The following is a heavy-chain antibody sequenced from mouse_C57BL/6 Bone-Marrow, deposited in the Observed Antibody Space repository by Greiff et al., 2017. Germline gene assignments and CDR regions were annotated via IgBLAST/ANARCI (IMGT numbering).Heavy chain of an antibody. CDR1: GFTFSSYA. Sequence: EVKVVESGGGLVKPGASLKLSCAASGFTFSSYAMSWVRQTPEKRLEWVATISDGGSYTYYPDNVKGRFTISRDNAKNTRYLQMSHLKSEDTAMYYYETYYSNHFDYWGQGTTLTVSS. J-gene: IGHJ2*01. D-gene: IGHD2-5*01. V-gene: IGHV5-4*03. CDR3: ETYYSNHFDY. CDR2: ISDGGSYT.